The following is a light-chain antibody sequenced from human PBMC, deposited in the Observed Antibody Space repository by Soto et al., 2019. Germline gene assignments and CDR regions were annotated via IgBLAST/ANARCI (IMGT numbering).Light chain of an antibody. V-gene: IGKV1-9*01. CDR3: QQLNSYPQT. J-gene: IGKJ1*01. CDR1: QGISSY. Sequence: IQLTQSPSSLSASVGDRVTITCRASQGISSYLAWYQQKPGKAPKLLIYAASTLQSGVPSRFSGSGSGTDFTLTSSSLQPEDFATYYCQQLNSYPQTFGQGTKVEIK. CDR2: AAS.